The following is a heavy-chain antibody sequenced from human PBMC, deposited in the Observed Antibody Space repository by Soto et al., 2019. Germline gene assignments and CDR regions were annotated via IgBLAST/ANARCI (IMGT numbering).Heavy chain of an antibody. CDR1: GFTFSRHG. CDR2: ISYDGSQK. V-gene: IGHV3-30*18. D-gene: IGHD3-16*01. J-gene: IGHJ4*02. Sequence: LRLSCAASGFTFSRHGMHWVRQAPGKGQEWVAIISYDGSQKYYGDSVKGRFTISRDNSKNTLFLQMNSLRAEDTAVYYCAKDRVESGLGEVDYWGQGTLVTVSS. CDR3: AKDRVESGLGEVDY.